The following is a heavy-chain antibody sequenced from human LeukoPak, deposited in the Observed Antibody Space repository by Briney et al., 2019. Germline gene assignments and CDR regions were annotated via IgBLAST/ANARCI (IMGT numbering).Heavy chain of an antibody. J-gene: IGHJ5*01. CDR2: ISAYRGNT. CDR3: ARGSVIYCSSASCYSWFDS. Sequence: GASVTVSCKASGYTFTSYDISWVRQAPGQGLEWMGWISAYRGNTNYAQKFQGRITMTTDTSTNTVYMELRSLRSDDTAVYYCARGSVIYCSSASCYSWFDSWGQGTLVTVSS. V-gene: IGHV1-18*01. CDR1: GYTFTSYD. D-gene: IGHD2-2*01.